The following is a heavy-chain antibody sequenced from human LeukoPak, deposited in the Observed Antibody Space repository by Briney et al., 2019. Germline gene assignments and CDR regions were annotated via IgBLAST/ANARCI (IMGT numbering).Heavy chain of an antibody. CDR3: ARGISGYFDL. CDR2: IYYSGST. Sequence: SETLSLTCTVSGGSISSGDYYWSWIRQPPGKGLEWVGYIYYSGSTYYNPSLKSRVTISVDTSKNQFSLKLSSVTAADTAVYYCARGISGYFDLWGRGTLVTVSS. V-gene: IGHV4-30-4*01. D-gene: IGHD2-15*01. CDR1: GGSISSGDYY. J-gene: IGHJ2*01.